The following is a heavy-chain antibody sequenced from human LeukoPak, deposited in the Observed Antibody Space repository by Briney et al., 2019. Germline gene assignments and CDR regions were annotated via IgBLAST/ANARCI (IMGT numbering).Heavy chain of an antibody. CDR3: AKSLDY. CDR1: GFTFSRSW. Sequence: PGGSLRLSCVASGFTFSRSWMDWVRQAPGKGLEWVANIKGDGSETHYVDSAKGRFTISRDNAKNYLYLQIYRVRVEDTAIYYCAKSLDYWGQGALLTVSS. V-gene: IGHV3-7*01. J-gene: IGHJ4*02. CDR2: IKGDGSET.